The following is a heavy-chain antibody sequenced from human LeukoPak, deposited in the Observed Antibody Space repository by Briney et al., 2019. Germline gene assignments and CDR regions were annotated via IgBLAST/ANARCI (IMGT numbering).Heavy chain of an antibody. D-gene: IGHD3-16*02. V-gene: IGHV4-39*07. Sequence: SEILSLTCTVSGGSISSSSYYWGWIRQPPGKGLEWIGSIYYSGSTYYNPSLKSRVTISVDTSKNQFSLKLSSVTAADTAVYYCASRGYTLSSDAFDIWGQGTMVTVSS. CDR2: IYYSGST. CDR1: GGSISSSSYY. CDR3: ASRGYTLSSDAFDI. J-gene: IGHJ3*02.